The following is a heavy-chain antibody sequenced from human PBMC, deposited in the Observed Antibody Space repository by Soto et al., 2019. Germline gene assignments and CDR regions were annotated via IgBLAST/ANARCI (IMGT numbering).Heavy chain of an antibody. CDR1: GGTFSSYA. D-gene: IGHD2-2*01. V-gene: IGHV1-69*06. CDR3: ARVVVVVPAAFRGGMDV. CDR2: IIPIFGTA. J-gene: IGHJ6*01. Sequence: ASVKVSCKASGGTFSSYAISWVRQAPGQGLEWMGGIIPIFGTANYAQKFQGRVTITADKSTSTAYMELSSLRSEDTAVYYCARVVVVVPAAFRGGMDVWGQGTTGTVSS.